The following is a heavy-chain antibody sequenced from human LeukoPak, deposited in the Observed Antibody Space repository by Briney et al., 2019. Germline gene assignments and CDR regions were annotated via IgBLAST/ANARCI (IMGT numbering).Heavy chain of an antibody. V-gene: IGHV3-30*18. CDR2: ISYDESNK. J-gene: IGHJ4*02. Sequence: GGSLRLSCAASGFTFSRYGMHWVRQAPGKGLEWVAVISYDESNKYYADSVKDRFTVSRDNSKNTLFLQMNSLRSEGTAVYYCAKSDGGIAAAGTLDYWGQGALVTVSS. CDR3: AKSDGGIAAAGTLDY. D-gene: IGHD6-13*01. CDR1: GFTFSRYG.